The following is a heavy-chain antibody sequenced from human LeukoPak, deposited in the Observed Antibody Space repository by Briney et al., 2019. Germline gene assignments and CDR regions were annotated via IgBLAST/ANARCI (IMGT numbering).Heavy chain of an antibody. CDR3: ARDRVVTPYYFDY. Sequence: SETVSLTCTVSGYSISSGYYWGWIRQPPGKGLEWIGSIYHSGSTYYNPSLKSRVTISVDTSKNQFSLKLSSVTAADTAVYYCARDRVVTPYYFDYWGQGTLVTVSS. CDR2: IYHSGST. D-gene: IGHD4-23*01. J-gene: IGHJ4*02. CDR1: GYSISSGYY. V-gene: IGHV4-38-2*02.